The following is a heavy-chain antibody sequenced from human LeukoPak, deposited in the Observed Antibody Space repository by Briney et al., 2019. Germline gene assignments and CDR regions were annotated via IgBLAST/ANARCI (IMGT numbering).Heavy chain of an antibody. CDR3: SREGRDGYNFDY. CDR1: GFTFSSYE. V-gene: IGHV3-48*03. CDR2: INPSGARI. D-gene: IGHD5-24*01. Sequence: PGGSLRLSCAASGFTFSSYELIWVRQAPGRGLEWVSYINPSGARIYYADSVKGRFTISRDNAKNSLYLQMNSLRAEDTGVYYCSREGRDGYNFDYWGQGTLVTVSS. J-gene: IGHJ4*02.